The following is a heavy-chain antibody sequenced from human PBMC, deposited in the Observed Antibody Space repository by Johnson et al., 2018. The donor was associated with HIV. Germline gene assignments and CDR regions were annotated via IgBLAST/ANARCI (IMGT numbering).Heavy chain of an antibody. CDR2: IKQDGSEK. CDR1: GFTFSSYW. J-gene: IGHJ3*02. D-gene: IGHD5-18*01. V-gene: IGHV3-7*05. CDR3: ARDLRGYSYGLGAFDI. Sequence: VQLVESGGGVVRPGGSLRLSCAASGFTFSSYWMSWVRQAPGKGLEWVANIKQDGSEKYYVDSVKGRFTNSRDNAKNSLYLQKNSLRAEDMAVYYCARDLRGYSYGLGAFDIWGQGTMVTVSS.